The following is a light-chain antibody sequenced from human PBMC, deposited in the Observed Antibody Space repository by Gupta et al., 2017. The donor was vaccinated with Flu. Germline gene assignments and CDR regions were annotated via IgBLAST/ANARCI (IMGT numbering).Light chain of an antibody. J-gene: IGKJ1*01. V-gene: IGKV1-39*01. CDR3: RQIDGTPKT. Sequence: DIHMTQSPSSLSASVADRVTITCRASQRISSSLHWYQQKPGKVPKVLIYAPLRVERGVLSKSSATGHGTDFSVTVSTRQLKNFPTNYLRQIDGTPKTFGPGTKVEIK. CDR1: QRISSS. CDR2: APL.